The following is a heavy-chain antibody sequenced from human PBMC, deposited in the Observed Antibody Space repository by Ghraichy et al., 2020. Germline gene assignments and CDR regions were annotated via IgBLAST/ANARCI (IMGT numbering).Heavy chain of an antibody. V-gene: IGHV3-30-3*01. CDR3: ARGVNKWELPSGDFAYY. Sequence: GGSLRLSCAASGFTFSSYAMHWVRQAPGKGLEWVAVISYDGSNKYYADSVKGRFTISRDNSKNTLYLQMNSLRAEDTAVYYCARGVNKWELPSGDFAYYWGQGTLVTVSS. J-gene: IGHJ4*02. CDR2: ISYDGSNK. D-gene: IGHD1-26*01. CDR1: GFTFSSYA.